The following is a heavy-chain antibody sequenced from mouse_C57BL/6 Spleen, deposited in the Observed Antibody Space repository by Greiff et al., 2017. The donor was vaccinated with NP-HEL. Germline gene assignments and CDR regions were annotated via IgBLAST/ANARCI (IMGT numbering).Heavy chain of an antibody. V-gene: IGHV1-19*01. J-gene: IGHJ1*03. CDR3: ARYYYGSSSYWYFDV. CDR2: INPYNGGT. Sequence: EVKLQESGPVLVKPGASVKMSCKASGYTFTDYYMNWVKQSHGKSLEWIGVINPYNGGTSYNQKFKGKATLTVDKSSSTAYMELNSLTSEDSAVYYCARYYYGSSSYWYFDVWGTGTTVTVSS. CDR1: GYTFTDYY. D-gene: IGHD1-1*01.